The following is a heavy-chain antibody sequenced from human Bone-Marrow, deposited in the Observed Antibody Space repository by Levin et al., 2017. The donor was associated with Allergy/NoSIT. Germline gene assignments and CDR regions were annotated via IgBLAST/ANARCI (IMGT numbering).Heavy chain of an antibody. CDR1: GGSISNHY. V-gene: IGHV4-59*11. CDR3: ARDETSGWYNKYFALDL. J-gene: IGHJ6*02. D-gene: IGHD6-19*01. CDR2: IYHTGNA. Sequence: NSSETLSLTCTVSGGSISNHYWTWIRQPPGKGLEWIAYIYHTGNANYNPSLRSRVTVSIDTSKNHFSLNLTSVTAADTAVYFCARDETSGWYNKYFALDLWGQGTTVTVSS.